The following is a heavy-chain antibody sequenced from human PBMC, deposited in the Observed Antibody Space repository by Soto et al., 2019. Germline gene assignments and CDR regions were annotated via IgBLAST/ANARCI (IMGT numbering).Heavy chain of an antibody. CDR1: GFTFNNYA. CDR3: AKSEWELLNWFDP. V-gene: IGHV3-23*01. CDR2: ISGSGGST. D-gene: IGHD1-26*01. J-gene: IGHJ5*02. Sequence: EVQLLESGGGLVQPGGSLRLSCAASGFTFNNYAMNWARQAPGKGLEWVSTISGSGGSTYYADSVKGRFTISRDNSKNTLYLQMNSLRAEDTAVYYCAKSEWELLNWFDPWGQGTLVTVSS.